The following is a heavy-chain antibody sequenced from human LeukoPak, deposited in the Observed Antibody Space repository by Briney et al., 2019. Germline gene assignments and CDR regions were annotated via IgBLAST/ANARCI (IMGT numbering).Heavy chain of an antibody. D-gene: IGHD2-2*01. CDR2: INHSGST. J-gene: IGHJ4*02. V-gene: IGHV4-34*01. CDR3: ARFLRKIGYCSSTSCRTGYYFDY. CDR1: GGSFSGYY. Sequence: SETLSLTCAVYGGSFSGYYWSWIRQPPGKGLEWLGEINHSGSTNYNPSLKSRVTISVDTSKNQFSLKLSSVTAADTAVYYCARFLRKIGYCSSTSCRTGYYFDYWGQGTLVTVSS.